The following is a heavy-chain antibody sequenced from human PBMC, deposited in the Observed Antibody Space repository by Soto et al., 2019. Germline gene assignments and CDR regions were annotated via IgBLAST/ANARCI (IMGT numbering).Heavy chain of an antibody. V-gene: IGHV3-30*03. CDR3: ARDRDNGWFVMDV. CDR1: EYTFSSYG. Sequence: QVQLVESGGGVVQPGRSLRLSCVASEYTFSSYGIHWVRQAPGKGLEWVAGISQDGSNKYYVDSVKGRFTISRDNSENTLYLQRNSLRAEDTALYYCARDRDNGWFVMDVWGQGTTVTVCS. D-gene: IGHD3-10*01. CDR2: ISQDGSNK. J-gene: IGHJ6*02.